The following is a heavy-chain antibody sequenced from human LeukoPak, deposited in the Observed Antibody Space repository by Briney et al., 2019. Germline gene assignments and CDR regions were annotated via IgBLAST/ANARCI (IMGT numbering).Heavy chain of an antibody. D-gene: IGHD6-19*01. CDR3: ARGYSSGWFPRLFDY. CDR1: GGSLNNYY. Sequence: PSETLSLTCSVSGGSLNNYYWTWVRQPPGKGLEWVGCIFYNGNTKYDPSLKSRVTISVDTSKNQFSLKLSSVTAADTAVYYCARGYSSGWFPRLFDYWGQGTLVIVSS. J-gene: IGHJ4*02. CDR2: IFYNGNT. V-gene: IGHV4-59*12.